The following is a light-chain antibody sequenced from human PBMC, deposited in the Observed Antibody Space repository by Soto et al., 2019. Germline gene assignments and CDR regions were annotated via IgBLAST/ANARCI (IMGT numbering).Light chain of an antibody. CDR3: QQYNTWPPDRT. CDR2: GAS. CDR1: QSVSSN. J-gene: IGKJ1*01. Sequence: EIVMTQSPATLSVSPGERATLSCRASQSVSSNLAWYQQNPGQAPRLLIYGASTRATGIPARFSGSGSGTEFTLTISSLRSEDFSIYFCQQYNTWPPDRTFGQGTKVEIK. V-gene: IGKV3-15*01.